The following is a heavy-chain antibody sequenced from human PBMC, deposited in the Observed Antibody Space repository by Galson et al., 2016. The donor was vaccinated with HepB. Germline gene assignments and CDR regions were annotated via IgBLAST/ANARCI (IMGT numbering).Heavy chain of an antibody. D-gene: IGHD3-22*01. CDR3: ARDRGRSSGYYRMDV. V-gene: IGHV1-18*01. J-gene: IGHJ6*02. CDR2: ISPDTGKA. Sequence: SVKVSCKASGYTFSNYGINWVRQAPGQGLEWMGWISPDTGKADHAQNFQGRVTMTTDTFTSRAYMELRSLRSDDTAVYFCARDRGRSSGYYRMDVWGQGTTVTVSS. CDR1: GYTFSNYG.